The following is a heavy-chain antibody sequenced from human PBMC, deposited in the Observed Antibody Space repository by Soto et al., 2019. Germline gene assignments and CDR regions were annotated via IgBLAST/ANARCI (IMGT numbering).Heavy chain of an antibody. V-gene: IGHV1-18*01. CDR3: ARDSPPLRE. J-gene: IGHJ4*02. Sequence: QVQLVQSGAEVKKPGASVKVSCKASGYTFTSYHITWVRQAPGQGLEWMGWISAYNGNTNYAQKLQGRVTMTTDTYTSTAYVEVRSLRSDDTDVYYCARDSPPLREWGQGTLVTVSS. CDR2: ISAYNGNT. CDR1: GYTFTSYH.